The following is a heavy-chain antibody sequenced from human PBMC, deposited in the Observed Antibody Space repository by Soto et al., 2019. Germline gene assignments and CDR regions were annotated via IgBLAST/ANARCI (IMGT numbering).Heavy chain of an antibody. CDR3: ARDLGYGLFDY. J-gene: IGHJ4*02. Sequence: GSLRLSCAASGFTFSSCAMGWVRQAPGKGLEWVSYISSSSSTIYYAGSVKGRFTISRDNAKNSLYLQMNNLRDEDTAVYYCARDLGYGLFDYWGQGTLVTVSS. CDR2: ISSSSSTI. V-gene: IGHV3-48*02. D-gene: IGHD5-18*01. CDR1: GFTFSSCA.